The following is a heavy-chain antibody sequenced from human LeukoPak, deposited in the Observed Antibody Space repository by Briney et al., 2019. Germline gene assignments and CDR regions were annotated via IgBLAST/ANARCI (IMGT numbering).Heavy chain of an antibody. CDR3: ARRIPSSNFDY. CDR1: GGSISSYY. CDR2: IYYSGST. Sequence: PSETLSLTCTVSGGSISSYYWSWIRQPPGKGLEWIGYIYYSGSTNYNPSLKSRVTISVDTSKNQFSLKLRSVTAADTAVYYCARRIPSSNFDYWGQGTLVTVSS. D-gene: IGHD2-2*01. J-gene: IGHJ4*02. V-gene: IGHV4-59*12.